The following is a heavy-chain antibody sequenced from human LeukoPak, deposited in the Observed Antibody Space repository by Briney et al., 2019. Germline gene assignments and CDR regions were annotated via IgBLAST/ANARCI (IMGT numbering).Heavy chain of an antibody. D-gene: IGHD1-26*01. Sequence: GGSLRLSCAASGFTFSSYAMHWVRQAPGKGLEWVAVISYDGSNKYYADSVKGRFTISRDNSKNTLYLQMNSLRAEDTAVYYGWGSGSYPPRLGYYYYMDVWGKGTTVTVSS. CDR1: GFTFSSYA. CDR2: ISYDGSNK. J-gene: IGHJ6*03. CDR3: WGSGSYPPRLGYYYYMDV. V-gene: IGHV3-30*04.